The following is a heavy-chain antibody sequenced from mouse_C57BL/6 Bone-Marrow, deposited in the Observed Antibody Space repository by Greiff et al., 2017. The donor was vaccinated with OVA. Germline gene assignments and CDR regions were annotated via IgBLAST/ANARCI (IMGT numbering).Heavy chain of an antibody. J-gene: IGHJ1*03. Sequence: QVQLQQSGPGLVQPSQSLSITCTVSGFSLTSYGVHWVRQSPGKGLEWLGVIWSGGSTDYNAAFISRLSISKDNSKSQVFFKMNSLQADDTAIYYCARKDDLGSSYWYFDVWGTGTTVTVSS. CDR3: ARKDDLGSSYWYFDV. CDR1: GFSLTSYG. V-gene: IGHV2-2*01. D-gene: IGHD1-1*01. CDR2: IWSGGST.